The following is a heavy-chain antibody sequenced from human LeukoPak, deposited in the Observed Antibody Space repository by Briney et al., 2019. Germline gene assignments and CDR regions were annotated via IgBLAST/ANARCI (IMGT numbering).Heavy chain of an antibody. CDR2: IYYSGST. CDR1: GGSFSGYY. Sequence: PSETLSLTCAVYGGSFSGYYWSWIRQPPGKGLEWIGYIYYSGSTNYNPSLKSRVTISLDTSKNQFSLQLSSVTAADTAVYYCARAPGLRWGKLSYYFDYWGQGTLVTVSS. V-gene: IGHV4-59*01. J-gene: IGHJ4*02. D-gene: IGHD3-16*02. CDR3: ARAPGLRWGKLSYYFDY.